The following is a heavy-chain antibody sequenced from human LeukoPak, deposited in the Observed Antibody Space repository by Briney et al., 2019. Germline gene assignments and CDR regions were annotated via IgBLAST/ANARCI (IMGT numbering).Heavy chain of an antibody. D-gene: IGHD6-13*01. CDR2: ISGSGGST. CDR3: AKSTSPSGYSSSYAYFDY. Sequence: GGSLRLSCATSGFTFSSCAMSWVRQAPGKGLEWVSAISGSGGSTYYADSVKGRFTVSRDNSKNTLYLQMNSLRAEDTAVYYCAKSTSPSGYSSSYAYFDYWGQGTLVTVSS. CDR1: GFTFSSCA. V-gene: IGHV3-23*01. J-gene: IGHJ4*02.